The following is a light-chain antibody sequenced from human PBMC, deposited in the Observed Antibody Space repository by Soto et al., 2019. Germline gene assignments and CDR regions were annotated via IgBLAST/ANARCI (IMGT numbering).Light chain of an antibody. J-gene: IGLJ1*01. CDR1: SSNIGAGYD. CDR3: QSYDSSLSAPYV. V-gene: IGLV1-40*01. Sequence: QSVLTQPPSVSGAPGQRVTISCTGSSSNIGAGYDVHWYQHLPGTAPKLLIYGNSNRPSGVPDRFSGSKSGTSASLAITGLQAEDEADYYSQSYDSSLSAPYVFGTGTKVTVL. CDR2: GNS.